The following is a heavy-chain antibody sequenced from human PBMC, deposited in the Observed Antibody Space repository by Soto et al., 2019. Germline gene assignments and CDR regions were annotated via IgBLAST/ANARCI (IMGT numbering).Heavy chain of an antibody. Sequence: SVKVSCKASGGTFTSYYMNWVRQAPGQGLEWMGGIIPNIGTANYAQKFQGRVTITADESTSTAYMELSSLRSEDTAVYYCERYHITIFSSTSCRDYYYVKTFWAQGTT. V-gene: IGHV1-69*13. CDR3: ERYHITIFSSTSCRDYYYVKTF. CDR2: IIPNIGTA. CDR1: GGTFTSYY. J-gene: IGHJ6*02. D-gene: IGHD2-2*01.